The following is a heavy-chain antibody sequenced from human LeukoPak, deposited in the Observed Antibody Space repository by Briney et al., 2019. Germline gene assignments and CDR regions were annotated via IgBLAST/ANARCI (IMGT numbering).Heavy chain of an antibody. V-gene: IGHV4-59*01. CDR1: GDSISSYY. Sequence: PSEPLSLTCTVSGDSISSYYWSWIRQPLGKQLEWIGCISDSGSTNYNPSLKSRVTISVDTSKSQFSLKLSSVTAADTAVYYCARGRLLEWFDSWGQGTLVSVSS. CDR2: ISDSGST. J-gene: IGHJ5*02. D-gene: IGHD3-3*01. CDR3: ARGRLLEWFDS.